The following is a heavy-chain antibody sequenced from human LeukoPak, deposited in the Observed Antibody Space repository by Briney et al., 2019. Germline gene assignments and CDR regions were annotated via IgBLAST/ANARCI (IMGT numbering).Heavy chain of an antibody. Sequence: GASVKVSCKTSGYSFTYYYMHWVRQAPGQGLEWMGWINPNSGGTSSEQKFQGRVTMTRDTSITTVYMEMSWLTSDDTAIYYCARADRLHGGPYLIGPWGQGTLVTVSS. D-gene: IGHD2-21*01. CDR3: ARADRLHGGPYLIGP. CDR1: GYSFTYYY. CDR2: INPNSGGT. V-gene: IGHV1-2*02. J-gene: IGHJ5*02.